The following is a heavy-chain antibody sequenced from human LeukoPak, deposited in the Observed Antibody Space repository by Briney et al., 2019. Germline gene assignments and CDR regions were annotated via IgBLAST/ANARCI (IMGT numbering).Heavy chain of an antibody. V-gene: IGHV1-69*01. CDR2: IIPIFGTA. J-gene: IGHJ3*02. CDR3: ARGYYDSSGYYGRDAFDI. Sequence: ASVKGSCKASGGTFSSYAISWVRQAPGQGLEWMGGIIPIFGTANYAQKFQGRVTITADESTSTAYMELSSLRSEDTAVYYCARGYYDSSGYYGRDAFDIWGQGTMVTVSS. CDR1: GGTFSSYA. D-gene: IGHD3-22*01.